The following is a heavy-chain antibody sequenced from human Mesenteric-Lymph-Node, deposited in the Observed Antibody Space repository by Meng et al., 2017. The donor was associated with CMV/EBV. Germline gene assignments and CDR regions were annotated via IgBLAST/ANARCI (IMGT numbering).Heavy chain of an antibody. CDR2: INHSGST. CDR1: GGSFSAYY. D-gene: IGHD2-2*01. J-gene: IGHJ4*02. Sequence: AVYGGSFSAYYWSWIRQPPGKGLEWIGEINHSGSTNYNPSLKSRVTVSVDTSKNQFSLRLSAVTAADTAVYYCAARHCSSTSCYFDYWGQGTLVTVSS. CDR3: AARHCSSTSCYFDY. V-gene: IGHV4-34*01.